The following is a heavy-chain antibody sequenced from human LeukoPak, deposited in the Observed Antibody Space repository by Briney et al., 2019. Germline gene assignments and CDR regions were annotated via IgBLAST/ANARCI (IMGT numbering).Heavy chain of an antibody. CDR3: AKIGYSSGWYRIWDY. Sequence: GGSLRLSCAASGFTFSSFEMSWVRQAPGKGLEWVSAISGSGGSAYYADSVKGRFTISRDNSRNSLSLQMNSLRAEDTALYYCAKIGYSSGWYRIWDYWGQGTLVTVSS. D-gene: IGHD6-19*01. V-gene: IGHV3-23*01. CDR1: GFTFSSFE. J-gene: IGHJ4*02. CDR2: ISGSGGSA.